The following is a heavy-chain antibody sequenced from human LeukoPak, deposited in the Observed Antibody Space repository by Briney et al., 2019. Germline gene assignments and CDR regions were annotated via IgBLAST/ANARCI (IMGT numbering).Heavy chain of an antibody. J-gene: IGHJ4*02. CDR2: ISSSSSYI. CDR3: ARDSPYCGGDCYVFDY. Sequence: PGGSLRPSCAASGFTFISYSMNWFRQAPGKGLEWVSSISSSSSYIYYADSVKGRFTISRDNAKNSLYLQMNSLRAEDTAVYYCARDSPYCGGDCYVFDYWGQGTLVTVSS. V-gene: IGHV3-21*01. D-gene: IGHD2-21*01. CDR1: GFTFISYS.